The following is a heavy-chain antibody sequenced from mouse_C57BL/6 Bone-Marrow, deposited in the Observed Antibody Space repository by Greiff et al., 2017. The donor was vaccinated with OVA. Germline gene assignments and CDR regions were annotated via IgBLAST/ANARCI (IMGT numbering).Heavy chain of an antibody. CDR1: GFTFSDYG. V-gene: IGHV5-17*01. D-gene: IGHD3-2*02. CDR3: AKTAQAKAWFAY. CDR2: ISSGSSTI. Sequence: EVMLVESGGGLVKPGGSLKLSCAASGFTFSDYGMHWVRQAPEKGLEWVAYISSGSSTIYYADTVKGRFTISRDNAKNTLFLQMTSLRSEDTAMYYCAKTAQAKAWFAYWGQGTLVTVSA. J-gene: IGHJ3*01.